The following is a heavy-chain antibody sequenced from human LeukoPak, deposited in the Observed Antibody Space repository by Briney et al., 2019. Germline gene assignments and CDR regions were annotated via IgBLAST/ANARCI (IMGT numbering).Heavy chain of an antibody. CDR3: ARDQYYYDSSGPRRWFNP. V-gene: IGHV1-69*06. CDR2: IIPIFGTA. Sequence: SVKVSCKASGGTFSSYAISCVRQAPGQGLEWMGGIIPIFGTANYAQKFQGRVTITADKSTSTAYMELSSLRSEDTAVYYCARDQYYYDSSGPRRWFNPWGQGTLVTVSS. CDR1: GGTFSSYA. J-gene: IGHJ5*02. D-gene: IGHD3-22*01.